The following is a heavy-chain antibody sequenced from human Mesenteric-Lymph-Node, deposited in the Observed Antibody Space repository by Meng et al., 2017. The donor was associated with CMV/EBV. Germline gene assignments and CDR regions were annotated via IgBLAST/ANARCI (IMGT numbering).Heavy chain of an antibody. D-gene: IGHD3-22*01. CDR1: GGSITGDNYY. CDR2: IDYSGST. J-gene: IGHJ4*02. Sequence: GGSITGDNYYWNWIRQHPGKGLEWIGYIDYSGSTCYNPSLRSRLTISLDRSRNQFSLRLSSVTAADTAVYYCARCVNTYDNSPLFDSWGQGTLVTVSS. CDR3: ARCVNTYDNSPLFDS. V-gene: IGHV4-31*02.